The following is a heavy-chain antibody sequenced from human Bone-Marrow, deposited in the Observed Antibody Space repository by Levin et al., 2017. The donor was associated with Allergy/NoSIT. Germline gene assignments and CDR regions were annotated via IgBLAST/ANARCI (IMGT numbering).Heavy chain of an antibody. J-gene: IGHJ4*02. D-gene: IGHD5-24*01. Sequence: GGSLRLSCAASGFTFSDYYMNWIRQTPGKGLEWISYISYSGDTVYYADSVKGRFTISRDHAENSVFLQMNDLRPEDTAVYYCARDRTAVAALWREIATTAEYWGLGALVTVST. CDR2: ISYSGDTV. CDR1: GFTFSDYY. V-gene: IGHV3-11*01. CDR3: ARDRTAVAALWREIATTAEY.